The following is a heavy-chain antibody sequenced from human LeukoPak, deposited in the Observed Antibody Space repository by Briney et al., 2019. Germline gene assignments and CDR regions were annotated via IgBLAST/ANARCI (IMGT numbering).Heavy chain of an antibody. CDR2: TYYRSKWYN. CDR3: ARASGGYSSSWYLPAVREDNWFDP. D-gene: IGHD6-13*01. V-gene: IGHV6-1*01. Sequence: SQTLSLTCAISGDSVSSNSAAWNWIRQSPSRGLEWLGRTYYRSKWYNDYALSVKSRITINPDTSKNPFSLQLNSVTPEDTAVYYCARASGGYSSSWYLPAVREDNWFDPWGQGTLVTVSS. J-gene: IGHJ5*02. CDR1: GDSVSSNSAA.